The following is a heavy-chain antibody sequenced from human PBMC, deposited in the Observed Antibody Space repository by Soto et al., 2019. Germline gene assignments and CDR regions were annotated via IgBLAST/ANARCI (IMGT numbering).Heavy chain of an antibody. CDR1: GYTFTSYG. J-gene: IGHJ3*02. CDR2: ISAYNGNK. CDR3: ARERGVRYVDWSTADACDI. V-gene: IGHV1-18*01. Sequence: QVQLVQSGAEVKKPGASVKVSCKASGYTFTSYGISWVRQAPGQGLERMGWISAYNGNKNYAQKVQGRVTMTTDTTTSTAEMVRGSLRSDDTAVYYCARERGVRYVDWSTADACDIWGQGTMVTVSS. D-gene: IGHD3-9*01.